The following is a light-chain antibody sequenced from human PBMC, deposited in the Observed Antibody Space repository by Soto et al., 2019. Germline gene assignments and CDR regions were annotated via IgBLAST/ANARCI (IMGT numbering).Light chain of an antibody. V-gene: IGKV3-11*01. CDR1: QDITTY. Sequence: EIVLTQSPATLSLSPGERATLSCRASQDITTYLAWYQHRPGQGPRLLIYEASKRATGIPARFSGSGSGTDFTLTISSLDPEDFGVYYCQQRHTWPTTFGGGAKVEI. CDR2: EAS. J-gene: IGKJ4*01. CDR3: QQRHTWPTT.